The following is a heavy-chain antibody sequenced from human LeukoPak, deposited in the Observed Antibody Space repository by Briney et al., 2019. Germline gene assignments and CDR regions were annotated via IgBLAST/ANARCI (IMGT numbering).Heavy chain of an antibody. V-gene: IGHV1-69*13. Sequence: SVKVSCKASGGTFSSYAISWVRQAPGQGLEWMGGIIPIFGTANYAQKFQGRVTITADESTSTAYMELSSLRSEDTAVYYCARDRPRRYCSSTSCLDYWGQGTLVTVSS. D-gene: IGHD2-2*01. CDR1: GGTFSSYA. CDR3: ARDRPRRYCSSTSCLDY. CDR2: IIPIFGTA. J-gene: IGHJ4*02.